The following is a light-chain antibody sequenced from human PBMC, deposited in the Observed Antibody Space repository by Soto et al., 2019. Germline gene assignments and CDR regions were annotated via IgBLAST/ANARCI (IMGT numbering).Light chain of an antibody. CDR1: SSDVGGYNY. CDR2: DVS. V-gene: IGLV2-14*01. J-gene: IGLJ2*01. CDR3: TSYTSSSTLEV. Sequence: QSALTQPASVSGSPGQSITISCTGTSSDVGGYNYVSWYQQHPGKAPKLMIYDVSYRPSGVSNRFSGSKSGNTASLTISGLQAEDEADYYCTSYTSSSTLEVFGVGTKLTVL.